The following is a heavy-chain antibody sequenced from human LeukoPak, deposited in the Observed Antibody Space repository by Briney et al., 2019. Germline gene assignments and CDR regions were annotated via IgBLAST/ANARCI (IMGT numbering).Heavy chain of an antibody. J-gene: IGHJ4*02. CDR1: GGTFSSYA. CDR2: IIPIFGTA. CDR3: ARDYYDSSGYYFDY. D-gene: IGHD3-22*01. Sequence: ASVKVSCKASGGTFSSYAISGVRQAPGQGLEWMGGIIPIFGTANYAQKFQGRVTITADESTSTAYMELSSLRSEDTAVYYCARDYYDSSGYYFDYWGQGTLVTVSS. V-gene: IGHV1-69*13.